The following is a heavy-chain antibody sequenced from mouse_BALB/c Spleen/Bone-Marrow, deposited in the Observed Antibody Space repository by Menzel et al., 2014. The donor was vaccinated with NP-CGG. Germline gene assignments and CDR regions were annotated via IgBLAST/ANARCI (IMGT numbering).Heavy chain of an antibody. V-gene: IGHV1-54*01. D-gene: IGHD2-3*01. Sequence: QVQLKESGAELVRPGTSVKVSCKTSGYAFTDYLMEWLKQRPGQGLEWIGVINPGSGSTNYNEKFKDKATLTADKSSSTAYIQLSSLTSDDSAVYFCARYDGYFDYWGQGTTLIVSS. CDR3: ARYDGYFDY. CDR2: INPGSGST. J-gene: IGHJ2*01. CDR1: GYAFTDYL.